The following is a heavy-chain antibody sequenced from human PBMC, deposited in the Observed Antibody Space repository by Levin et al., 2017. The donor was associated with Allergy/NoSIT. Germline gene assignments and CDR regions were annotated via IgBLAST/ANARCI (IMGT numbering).Heavy chain of an antibody. J-gene: IGHJ4*02. CDR1: GGSISNSNNYY. Sequence: PSETLSLTCTVSGGSISNSNNYYWAWVRQPPGKGLEWIGSIYYDGTTYYTPSLKGRVTISVDTSKNQFSLRLTSVTAADTARYYCARHARDPTFEYWGQGTLVTVSA. V-gene: IGHV4-39*01. CDR2: IYYDGTT. CDR3: ARHARDPTFEY.